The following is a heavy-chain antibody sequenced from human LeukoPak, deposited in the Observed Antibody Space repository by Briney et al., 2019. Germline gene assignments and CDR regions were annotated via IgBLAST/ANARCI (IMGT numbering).Heavy chain of an antibody. V-gene: IGHV4-34*01. J-gene: IGHJ6*03. CDR2: INHSGSS. D-gene: IGHD3-10*01. CDR3: ARRVGRYFGERAYYYNYMDV. Sequence: SETLSLTCAVYGGSFSGYYWSWIRQPPGKGLEWIGEINHSGSSKNNPSLKSRVTISVDTSKNQFSLKLSSVTAADTAVYYCARRVGRYFGERAYYYNYMDVWGKGTTVTISS. CDR1: GGSFSGYY.